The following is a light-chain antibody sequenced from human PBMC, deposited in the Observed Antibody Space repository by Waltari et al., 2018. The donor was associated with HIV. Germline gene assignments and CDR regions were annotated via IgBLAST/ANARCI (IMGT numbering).Light chain of an antibody. J-gene: IGLJ3*02. CDR3: QVWNSETDHWV. CDR1: EIGSKS. CDR2: YDN. V-gene: IGLV3-21*04. Sequence: YVLTQPPSVSEAPGKTARITCGGNEIGSKSVHWYQQKPGQAPVQVIYYDNDRPSGIPERFSGSNSGNTATLTISRVEAGDEADYFCQVWNSETDHWVFGGGTKLTVL.